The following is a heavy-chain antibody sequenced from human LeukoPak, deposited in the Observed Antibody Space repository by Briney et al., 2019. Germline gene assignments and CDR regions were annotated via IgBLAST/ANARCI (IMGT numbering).Heavy chain of an antibody. D-gene: IGHD6-13*01. Sequence: ASVKVSCKASGYTFTSYGISWVRQAPGQGLEWMGWISAYNGNTNYAQKLQGGVTMTTDTSTSTAYMELRSLRSDDTAVYYCAIGPAGYSSSWYAFDIWGQGTMVTVSS. J-gene: IGHJ3*02. CDR2: ISAYNGNT. CDR3: AIGPAGYSSSWYAFDI. V-gene: IGHV1-18*01. CDR1: GYTFTSYG.